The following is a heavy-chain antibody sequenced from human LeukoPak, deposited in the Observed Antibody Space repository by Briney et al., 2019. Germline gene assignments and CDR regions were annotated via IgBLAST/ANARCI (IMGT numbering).Heavy chain of an antibody. Sequence: PSETLSLTCTVSGGSISSSSYYWGWIRQPPGKGLEWIGSIYYSGSTYYNPSLKSRVTISVDTSKNQFSLKLSSVTAADTAVYYCARESGYYPFDYWGQGTLVTVSS. V-gene: IGHV4-39*07. CDR3: ARESGYYPFDY. CDR1: GGSISSSSYY. J-gene: IGHJ4*02. D-gene: IGHD3-22*01. CDR2: IYYSGST.